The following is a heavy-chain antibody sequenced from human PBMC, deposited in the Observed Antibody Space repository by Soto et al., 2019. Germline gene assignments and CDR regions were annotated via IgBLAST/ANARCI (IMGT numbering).Heavy chain of an antibody. CDR3: AKGTVYYYDSSGYFAY. CDR2: ISGSGGST. V-gene: IGHV3-23*01. Sequence: GGSLRLSCAASGFTFRGYAMSWVRQAPGKGLEWVSAISGSGGSTYYADSVKGRFTISRDNSKNTLYLQMNSLRAEDTAVYHCAKGTVYYYDSSGYFAYWGQGTLVTVS. CDR1: GFTFRGYA. J-gene: IGHJ4*02. D-gene: IGHD3-22*01.